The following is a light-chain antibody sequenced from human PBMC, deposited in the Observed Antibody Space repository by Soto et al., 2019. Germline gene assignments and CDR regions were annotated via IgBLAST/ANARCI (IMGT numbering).Light chain of an antibody. Sequence: QSVLTQLASVSGSPGQSITISCTGTTSDVGGYNSVSWYQQHPGKAPELMIYDVSNRPSGISYRFSGSKSGNTASLTISGLQAEDEADYYCSSRTSTSTRVFGTGTKLTVL. CDR3: SSRTSTSTRV. V-gene: IGLV2-14*01. CDR2: DVS. J-gene: IGLJ1*01. CDR1: TSDVGGYNS.